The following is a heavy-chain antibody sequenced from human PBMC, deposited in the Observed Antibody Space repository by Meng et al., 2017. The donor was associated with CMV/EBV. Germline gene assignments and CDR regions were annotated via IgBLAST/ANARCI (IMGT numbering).Heavy chain of an antibody. CDR2: ISAYNGNT. D-gene: IGHD2-15*01. CDR1: GYTFTSYG. V-gene: IGHV1-18*01. J-gene: IGHJ4*02. CDR3: ARDPAWSVITPRRGFDY. Sequence: QVQQVQSGAYVKKPGASVKVSCKASGYTFTSYGISWVRQAPGQGLEWMGWISAYNGNTNYAQKLQGRVTVTTDTSTSTAYMELRSLRSDDTAVYYCARDPAWSVITPRRGFDYWGQGTLVHRLL.